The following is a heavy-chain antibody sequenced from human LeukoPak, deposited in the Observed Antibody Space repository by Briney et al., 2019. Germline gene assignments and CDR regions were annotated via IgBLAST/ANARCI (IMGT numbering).Heavy chain of an antibody. D-gene: IGHD6-6*01. CDR3: ARGLGQLHLAFRY. V-gene: IGHV5-51*01. J-gene: IGHJ4*02. CDR2: IYPGDSDT. Sequence: GESLQISCKGSGYSFTSYWIGWVRQLPGKGLEWMGIIYPGDSDTRYSPSFQGQVTISADKSISTAYLQWSSLKASDTAMYYCARGLGQLHLAFRYWGQGTLVTVSS. CDR1: GYSFTSYW.